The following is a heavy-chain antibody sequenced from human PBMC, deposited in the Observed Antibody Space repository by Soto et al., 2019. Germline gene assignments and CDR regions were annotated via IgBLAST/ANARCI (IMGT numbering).Heavy chain of an antibody. D-gene: IGHD2-2*01. Sequence: EVQLVESGGGLVQPGESLRLSCAASGLTFRSYWMHWVRQAPGKGLVWVSRINTDGSVAMYVDSVKGRFTISRDNATNTLYRHMSSLRAEDTAVFCCVRDMQVWRLGSWGQGTLVTVSS. CDR2: INTDGSVA. J-gene: IGHJ4*02. CDR3: VRDMQVWRLGS. CDR1: GLTFRSYW. V-gene: IGHV3-74*03.